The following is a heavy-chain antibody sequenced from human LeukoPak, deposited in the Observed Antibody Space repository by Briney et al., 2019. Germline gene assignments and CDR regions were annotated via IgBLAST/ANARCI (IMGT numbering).Heavy chain of an antibody. CDR1: GGTFSSYA. Sequence: GSSVKVSCKASGGTFSSYAISWVRQAPGQGLEWMGGIIPIFGTANYAQKLQGRVTMTTDTSTSTAYMELRSLGSDDTAVYYCARGGESYVWGSYSEDYWGQGTLVTVSS. J-gene: IGHJ4*02. CDR3: ARGGESYVWGSYSEDY. V-gene: IGHV1-69*05. CDR2: IIPIFGTA. D-gene: IGHD3-16*01.